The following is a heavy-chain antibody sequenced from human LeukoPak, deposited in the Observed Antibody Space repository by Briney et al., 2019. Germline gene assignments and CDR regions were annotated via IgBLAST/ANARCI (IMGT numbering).Heavy chain of an antibody. CDR3: ARHGLAAHFDY. D-gene: IGHD6-6*01. V-gene: IGHV4-34*01. Sequence: SETLSLTCAVYGGSFSGYYWSWIRQPPGKGLEWIGEINHSGSTNYNPSLKSRVTISVDTSKNQFSLKLSSVTAADTAVYYCARHGLAAHFDYWGQGTLVTVSS. CDR1: GGSFSGYY. J-gene: IGHJ4*02. CDR2: INHSGST.